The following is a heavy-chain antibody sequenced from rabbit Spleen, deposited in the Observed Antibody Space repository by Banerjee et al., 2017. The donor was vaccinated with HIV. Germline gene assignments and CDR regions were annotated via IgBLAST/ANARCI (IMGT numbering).Heavy chain of an antibody. CDR3: ARDKPGSRPYFNL. CDR2: IYNGDGIT. CDR1: GFDFSTYS. D-gene: IGHD4-2*01. J-gene: IGHJ4*01. Sequence: QEQLKETGGGLVQPGGSLKLSCKASGFDFSTYSMSWVRQAPGKGLEWIGCIYNGDGITYYASWAKGRFTISKTSSTTVTLQMTTLTAADTATYFCARDKPGSRPYFNLWGPGTLVTVS. V-gene: IGHV1S45*01.